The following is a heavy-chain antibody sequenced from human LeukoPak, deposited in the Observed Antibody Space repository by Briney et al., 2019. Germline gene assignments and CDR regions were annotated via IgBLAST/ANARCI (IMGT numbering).Heavy chain of an antibody. Sequence: PSETLSVNCTVSGGSISTYYWSWIRQPPGKGLEWIGRIYTSGSTNYNPSLKSRVTMSVDTSKNQFSLKLSSVTAADTAVYYCARYYYDSSCYQRPFDIWGQGTMVTVSS. CDR2: IYTSGST. V-gene: IGHV4-4*07. D-gene: IGHD3-22*01. CDR1: GGSISTYY. CDR3: ARYYYDSSCYQRPFDI. J-gene: IGHJ3*02.